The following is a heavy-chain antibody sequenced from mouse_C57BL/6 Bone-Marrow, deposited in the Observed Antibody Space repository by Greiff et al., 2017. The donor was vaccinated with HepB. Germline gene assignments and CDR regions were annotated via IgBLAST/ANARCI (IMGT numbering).Heavy chain of an antibody. D-gene: IGHD2-3*01. Sequence: VQLQQPGTELVKPGASVKLSCKASGYTFTSYWMHWVKQRPGQGLEWIGNINPSNGGTNYNEKFKSKATLTVDKSSSTAYMQLSSLTSEDSAVYYGARRLYDGYFYWYFDVWGTGTTVTVSS. V-gene: IGHV1-53*01. CDR1: GYTFTSYW. CDR3: ARRLYDGYFYWYFDV. CDR2: INPSNGGT. J-gene: IGHJ1*03.